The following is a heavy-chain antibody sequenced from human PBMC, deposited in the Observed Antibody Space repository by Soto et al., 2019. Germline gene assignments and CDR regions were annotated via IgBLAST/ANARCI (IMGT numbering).Heavy chain of an antibody. CDR1: GDSMATGGHY. CDR3: ARDKDLQPTVWGF. J-gene: IGHJ4*02. Sequence: KSSETLSLTCTVSGDSMATGGHYYNWIRQVPGKGLEWIGYVYYSGATHYTPSLRARATISRDTSKNQFSLRLISVTAADTALYYCARDKDLQPTVWGFWGQGXQVTVSS. V-gene: IGHV4-31*03. D-gene: IGHD3-16*01. CDR2: VYYSGAT.